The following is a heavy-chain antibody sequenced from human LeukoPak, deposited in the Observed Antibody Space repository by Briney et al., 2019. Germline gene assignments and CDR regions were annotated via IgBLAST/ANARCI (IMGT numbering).Heavy chain of an antibody. D-gene: IGHD2-15*01. J-gene: IGHJ4*02. CDR2: ISGSGGST. CDR1: GFTFSSYA. V-gene: IGHV3-23*01. CDR3: AKTYCSGGCCYSGLDY. Sequence: GGSLRLSCAASGFTFSSYAMSWVRQAPGKGLEWVSAISGSGGSTYYADSVKGRFTISRDNSKNTLYLQMNSLRAEDTAVYYCAKTYCSGGCCYSGLDYWGQGTLVTVSS.